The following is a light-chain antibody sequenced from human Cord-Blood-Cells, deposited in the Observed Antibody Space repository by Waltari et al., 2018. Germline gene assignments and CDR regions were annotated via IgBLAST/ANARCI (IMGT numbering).Light chain of an antibody. V-gene: IGKV1-33*01. J-gene: IGKJ5*01. CDR1: QDISNY. Sequence: DIQMTQSPSSLPASVGDRVTTTCQASQDISNYLNWYQQKPGKAPKLLIYDASNLETGVPSRFSGSGSGTDFTFTISSLQPEDIATYYCQQYDNLPITFGQGTRLEIK. CDR3: QQYDNLPIT. CDR2: DAS.